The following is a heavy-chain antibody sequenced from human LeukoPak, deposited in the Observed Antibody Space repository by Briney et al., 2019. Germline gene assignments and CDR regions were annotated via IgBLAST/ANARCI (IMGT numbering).Heavy chain of an antibody. D-gene: IGHD6-19*01. CDR2: IYYSGST. Sequence: NPSGTLSLTCAVSGGSISSSNWWSWVRQPPGKGLEWIGEIYYSGSTNYNPSLKSRVTISVDKSKNQFSLKLSSVTAADTALYYCARAPPRSSTGWQPGEYWGQGILVTVSS. CDR1: GGSISSSNW. V-gene: IGHV4-4*02. J-gene: IGHJ4*02. CDR3: ARAPPRSSTGWQPGEY.